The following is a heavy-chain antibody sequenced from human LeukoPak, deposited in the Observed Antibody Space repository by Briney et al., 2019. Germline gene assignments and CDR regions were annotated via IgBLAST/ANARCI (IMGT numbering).Heavy chain of an antibody. V-gene: IGHV3-7*01. D-gene: IGHD1-26*01. CDR2: IQQDGSEK. CDR1: GFTFSSYW. J-gene: IGHJ4*02. Sequence: GGSLRLSCAASGFTFSSYWMSWVRQAPGKGLEWVANIQQDGSEKYYVDSVKGRFTISRDNAKNSLYLQMNSLRAEDTAVYYCARAPGGGSYSIDYWGQGTLVTVPS. CDR3: ARAPGGGSYSIDY.